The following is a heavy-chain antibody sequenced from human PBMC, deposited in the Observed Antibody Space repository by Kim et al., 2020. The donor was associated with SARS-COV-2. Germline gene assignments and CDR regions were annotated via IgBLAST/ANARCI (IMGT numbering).Heavy chain of an antibody. V-gene: IGHV1-3*04. CDR1: GYAFTDFA. CDR2: INTGTGNR. D-gene: IGHD2-15*01. J-gene: IGHJ4*02. Sequence: ASVKVSCKASGYAFTDFAVHWVRQAPGQRPEWMAWINTGTGNRVSSRRFQGRLSLISDTSAKTVYMELSGLTFEDTSLYYCARVGGGNPKDHWGQGTLVT. CDR3: ARVGGGNPKDH.